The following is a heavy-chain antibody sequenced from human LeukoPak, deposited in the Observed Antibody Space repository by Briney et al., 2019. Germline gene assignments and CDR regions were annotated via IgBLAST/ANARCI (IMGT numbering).Heavy chain of an antibody. V-gene: IGHV3-30*02. CDR2: IRYDGSDK. CDR1: GFNFNQYG. CDR3: ARDWDYNFWSNYDH. Sequence: GSLRLSCVTSGFNFNQYGMHWVRQAPGKGLEWVSYIRYDGSDKHYADSVKGRFTISRDDSKNTLYLQMSSLRAEDTAVYYCARDWDYNFWSNYDHWGQGNLVTVSS. J-gene: IGHJ4*02. D-gene: IGHD3-3*01.